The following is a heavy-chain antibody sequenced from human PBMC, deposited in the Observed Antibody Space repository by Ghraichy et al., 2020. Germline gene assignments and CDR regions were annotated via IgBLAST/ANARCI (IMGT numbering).Heavy chain of an antibody. Sequence: SETLSLTCAVYGGSFSGYYWSWIRQPPGKGLEWIGEINHSGSTNYNPSLKSRVTISVDTSKNQFSLKLSSVTAADTAVYYCARGRTTFDYWGQGTLVTVSS. J-gene: IGHJ4*02. CDR3: ARGRTTFDY. CDR2: INHSGST. V-gene: IGHV4-34*01. CDR1: GGSFSGYY. D-gene: IGHD2/OR15-2a*01.